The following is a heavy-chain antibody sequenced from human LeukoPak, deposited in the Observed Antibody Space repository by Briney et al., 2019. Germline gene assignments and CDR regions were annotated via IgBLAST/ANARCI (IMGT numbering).Heavy chain of an antibody. J-gene: IGHJ6*02. D-gene: IGHD3-16*01. CDR2: INQNGNVN. V-gene: IGHV3-7*03. Sequence: GGSLRLSCAASGFTFSSYWMDWARQAPGKGLGWVASINQNGNVNYYVNSVKGRFTISRDNATNSLYLQMSSLRAADPAVSVCARGGGLDVWGQGATVTVSS. CDR3: ARGGGLDV. CDR1: GFTFSSYW.